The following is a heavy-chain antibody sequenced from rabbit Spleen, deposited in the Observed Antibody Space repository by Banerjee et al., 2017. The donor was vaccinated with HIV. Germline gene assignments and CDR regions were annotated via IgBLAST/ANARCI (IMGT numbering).Heavy chain of an antibody. CDR3: ARNAAGNNMYFNL. V-gene: IGHV1S40*01. CDR2: IGVGSGSI. D-gene: IGHD4-2*01. CDR1: GFTLSSGFW. Sequence: QSLEESGGDLVKPEGSLTLTCTASGFTLSSGFWMCWVRQAPGKGLEWVGCIGVGSGSIYYASWAKGRFIISKTSSTVTLQMTSLTAADTATYFCARNAAGNNMYFNLWGQGTLVTVS. J-gene: IGHJ4*01.